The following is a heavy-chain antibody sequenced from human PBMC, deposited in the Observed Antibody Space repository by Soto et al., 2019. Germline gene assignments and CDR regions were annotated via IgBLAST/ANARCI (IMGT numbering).Heavy chain of an antibody. J-gene: IGHJ4*02. D-gene: IGHD3-3*01. CDR1: GFTFSSYS. CDR3: AREIMIFGVVNAPDY. V-gene: IGHV3-48*02. CDR2: ISSSSTI. Sequence: GGSLRLSCAASGFTFSSYSMNWVRQAPGKGLEWVSYISSSSTIYYADSVKGRFAISRDNAKNSLYLQMNSLRDEDTAVYYCAREIMIFGVVNAPDYWGQGTLVTVSS.